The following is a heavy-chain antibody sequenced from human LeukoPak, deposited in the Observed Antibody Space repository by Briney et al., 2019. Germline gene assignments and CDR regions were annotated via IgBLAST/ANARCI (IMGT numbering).Heavy chain of an antibody. CDR1: GFTFSSHS. Sequence: GGSLRLSCAASGFTFSSHSMNWVRQAPGKGLEWVSYISSSSSYIYYADSVKGRFTISRDNAKNSLYLQMNSLRAEDTAVYYCARDGAVTGAFDIWGQGTMVTVSS. J-gene: IGHJ3*02. CDR2: ISSSSSYI. V-gene: IGHV3-21*05. D-gene: IGHD3-3*01. CDR3: ARDGAVTGAFDI.